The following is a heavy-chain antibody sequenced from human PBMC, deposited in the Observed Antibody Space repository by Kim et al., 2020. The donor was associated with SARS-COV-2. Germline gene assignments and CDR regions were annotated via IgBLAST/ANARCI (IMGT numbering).Heavy chain of an antibody. D-gene: IGHD3-10*01. CDR3: ARDLIYGSGSYGPQYYYYYGMDV. J-gene: IGHJ6*02. CDR1: GGSISSYY. V-gene: IGHV4-59*13. CDR2: IYYSGST. Sequence: SETLSLTCTVSGGSISSYYWSWIRQPPGKGLEWIGYIYYSGSTNYNPSLKSRVTISVDTSKNQFSLKLSSVTAADTAVYYCARDLIYGSGSYGPQYYYYYGMDVWGQGTTVTVSS.